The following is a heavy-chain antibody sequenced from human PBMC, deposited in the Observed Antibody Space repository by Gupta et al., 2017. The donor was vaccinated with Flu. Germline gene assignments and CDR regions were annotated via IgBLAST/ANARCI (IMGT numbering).Heavy chain of an antibody. J-gene: IGHJ4*02. CDR3: AKTAPYGIGWYGAIDF. V-gene: IGHV3-23*01. CDR2: IRTAGRGT. CDR1: GFTFTTYA. D-gene: IGHD6-19*01. Sequence: EVQLLESGGGLVQPGGSLRLSCAASGFTFTTYALTWVRQAPGKGLEWVSGIRTAGRGTFYADSVEGRFTMSRDNSKSTLYLQMNNLGPEDTGIYYCAKTAPYGIGWYGAIDFWGRGTLVVVSS.